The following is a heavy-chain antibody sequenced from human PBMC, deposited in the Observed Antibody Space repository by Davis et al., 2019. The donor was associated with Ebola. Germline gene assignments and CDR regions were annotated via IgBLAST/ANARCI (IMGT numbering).Heavy chain of an antibody. V-gene: IGHV3-23*01. CDR2: ISGSGGST. CDR3: ARYELFGYYMDV. J-gene: IGHJ6*03. D-gene: IGHD1-26*01. Sequence: GESLKISCAASGFTFSSYAMSWVRQAPGKGLEWVSAISGSGGSTYYADSVKGRFTISRDNSKNTLYLQMNSLRAEDTAVYYCARYELFGYYMDVWGKGTTVTVSS. CDR1: GFTFSSYA.